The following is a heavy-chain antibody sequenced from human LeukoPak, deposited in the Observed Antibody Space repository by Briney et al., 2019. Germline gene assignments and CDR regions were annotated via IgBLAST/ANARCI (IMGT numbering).Heavy chain of an antibody. V-gene: IGHV3-48*02. CDR2: ISSGGSTI. Sequence: GGSLRLSCAASGFTFSDYSMNWVRQAPGKGLVWAAYISSGGSTIYYADSVRGRFTISRDSARNSLYLQMNSLRDEDTAVYYCARDETGVGSGGIDFWGQGTLVTVSS. J-gene: IGHJ4*02. CDR1: GFTFSDYS. CDR3: ARDETGVGSGGIDF. D-gene: IGHD2-8*02.